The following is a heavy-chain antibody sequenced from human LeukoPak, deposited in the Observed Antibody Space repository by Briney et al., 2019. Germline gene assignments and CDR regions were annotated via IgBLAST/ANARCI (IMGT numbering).Heavy chain of an antibody. CDR1: GGSLSGHY. J-gene: IGHJ4*02. CDR3: ARFSWGCSTASCYLTN. D-gene: IGHD2-2*01. V-gene: IGHV4-59*11. CDR2: IYYTGPT. Sequence: SETLSLTCTVGGGSLSGHYWDWIRQPPGEGLELVGHIYYTGPTFYNPSLNSRVTITLDTSRNQFSLRLTSVIAADTAVYYCARFSWGCSTASCYLTNWGQGALVTVSS.